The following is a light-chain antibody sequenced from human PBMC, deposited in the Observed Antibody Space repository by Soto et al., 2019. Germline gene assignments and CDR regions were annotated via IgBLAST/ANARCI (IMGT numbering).Light chain of an antibody. Sequence: QLVLTQSPSASASLGASVKLTCTLSSGHSSYAIAWHQQQPEKGPRYLMKLNSDGSHTKGDGIPDRFSGSSSGAGRYLTISSPQSEDEADYYCQTWGTGMGVFGGGTKLTVL. CDR1: SGHSSYA. CDR3: QTWGTGMGV. V-gene: IGLV4-69*01. J-gene: IGLJ3*02. CDR2: LNSDGSH.